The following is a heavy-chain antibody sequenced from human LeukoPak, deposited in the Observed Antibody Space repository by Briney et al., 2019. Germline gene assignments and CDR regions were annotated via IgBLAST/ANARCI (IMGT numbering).Heavy chain of an antibody. CDR2: ISGSGGST. CDR3: AKDLLYGSGSTYFDY. Sequence: QPGGSLRLSCAASGFTFSSYAMSWVRQAPGKGLEWVSAISGSGGSTYYADSVKGRFTISRDNSKNTLFLQMNSLRAEDTAVYYCAKDLLYGSGSTYFDYWGQGTLVTVSS. V-gene: IGHV3-23*01. J-gene: IGHJ4*02. D-gene: IGHD3-10*01. CDR1: GFTFSSYA.